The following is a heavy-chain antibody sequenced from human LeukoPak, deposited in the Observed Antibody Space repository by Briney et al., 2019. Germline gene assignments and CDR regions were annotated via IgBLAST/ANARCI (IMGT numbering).Heavy chain of an antibody. CDR1: GYSISSGYY. CDR3: AREGYSSSWYYFDY. V-gene: IGHV4-38-2*02. D-gene: IGHD6-13*01. Sequence: KSSETLSLTCTVSGYSISSGYYWGWIRQPPGKGLEWIGSIYHSGSTYYNPSLKSRVTISVDTSKNQFSLKLSSVTAADTAVYYCAREGYSSSWYYFDYWGQGTLVTVS. CDR2: IYHSGST. J-gene: IGHJ4*02.